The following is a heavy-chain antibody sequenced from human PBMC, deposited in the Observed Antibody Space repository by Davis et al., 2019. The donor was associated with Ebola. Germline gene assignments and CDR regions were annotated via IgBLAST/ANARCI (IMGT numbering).Heavy chain of an antibody. CDR3: ARGVCSSTSCPNYYYYYMDV. D-gene: IGHD2-2*01. CDR2: INSDGSST. J-gene: IGHJ6*03. CDR1: GFTFSSYW. V-gene: IGHV3-74*01. Sequence: GESLKISCAASGFTFSSYWMHWVRQAPGKGLVWVSRINSDGSSTSYADSVKGRFTISRDNAKNTLYLQMNSLRAEDTAVYYCARGVCSSTSCPNYYYYYMDVWGKGTTVTVSS.